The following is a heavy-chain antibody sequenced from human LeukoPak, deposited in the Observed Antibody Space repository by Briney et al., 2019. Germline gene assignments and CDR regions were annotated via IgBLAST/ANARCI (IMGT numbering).Heavy chain of an antibody. Sequence: PSETLSLTCAVYGGSFSGYYWSWIRQPPGKGLEWIGEINHSGSTNYNPSLKSRVTISVDTSKNQFSLKLSSVTAADTAVYYCARDFQQQLAFDYWGQGTLVTVSS. CDR2: INHSGST. CDR3: ARDFQQQLAFDY. V-gene: IGHV4-34*01. CDR1: GGSFSGYY. D-gene: IGHD6-13*01. J-gene: IGHJ4*02.